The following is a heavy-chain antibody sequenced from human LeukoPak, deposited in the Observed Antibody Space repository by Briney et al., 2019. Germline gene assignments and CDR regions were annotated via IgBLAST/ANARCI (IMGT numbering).Heavy chain of an antibody. CDR3: ARGNTHYSAYYYYMDV. Sequence: SETLSLTCTVSGGSISSYYWSWIRQPAGKGLEWIGRIYTSGSTNYNPSLKSRVTMSVDTSKNQFSLKLSSVTAADTAMYYCARGNTHYSAYYYYMDVWGKGTTVTVSS. V-gene: IGHV4-4*07. D-gene: IGHD2-15*01. CDR1: GGSISSYY. CDR2: IYTSGST. J-gene: IGHJ6*03.